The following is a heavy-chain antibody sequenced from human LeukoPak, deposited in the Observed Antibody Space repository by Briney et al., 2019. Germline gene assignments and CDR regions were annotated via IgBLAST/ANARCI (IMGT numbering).Heavy chain of an antibody. CDR2: IYYSGST. D-gene: IGHD6-13*01. CDR3: ASGPYPAAGTDHQFDY. CDR1: GASISSYY. V-gene: IGHV4-59*07. Sequence: SDTLSLTCTVSGASISSYYWSWIRQPPRRGLEGIGYIYYSGSTHYNPALKSRVTISVDTSKNQFSLDLSSVTAADTAVYYCASGPYPAAGTDHQFDYWGQGTLVTVSS. J-gene: IGHJ4*02.